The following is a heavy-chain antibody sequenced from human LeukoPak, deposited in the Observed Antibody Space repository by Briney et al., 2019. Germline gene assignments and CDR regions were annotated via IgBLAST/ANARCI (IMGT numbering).Heavy chain of an antibody. Sequence: PGGSLRLSCASSGFTFSNYWMSWVRQAPGKGLEWVANIKEDGSEKDYVDSVKGRFTISRDNAKNSLYLQTNSLRAEDTAIYYCARDWGAAGLWDYWGQGTLVTVSS. V-gene: IGHV3-7*05. CDR2: IKEDGSEK. CDR3: ARDWGAAGLWDY. CDR1: GFTFSNYW. J-gene: IGHJ4*02. D-gene: IGHD6-13*01.